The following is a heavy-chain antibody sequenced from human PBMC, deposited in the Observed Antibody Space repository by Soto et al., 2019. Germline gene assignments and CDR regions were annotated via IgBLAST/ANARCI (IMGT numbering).Heavy chain of an antibody. CDR2: IKEDGSER. CDR3: ARDVGPVTIFGEALSGYFDF. Sequence: EVQLVESGGGLVQPGGSLRLCCAVSGFSFGNYWMSWVRQAPGKGLEWLASIKEDGSERYYLDSVKGRFTISRDNAKDSLSLQMNSLRGEDTASYYCARDVGPVTIFGEALSGYFDFWGQGTLVTVSS. D-gene: IGHD3-3*01. V-gene: IGHV3-7*03. CDR1: GFSFGNYW. J-gene: IGHJ4*02.